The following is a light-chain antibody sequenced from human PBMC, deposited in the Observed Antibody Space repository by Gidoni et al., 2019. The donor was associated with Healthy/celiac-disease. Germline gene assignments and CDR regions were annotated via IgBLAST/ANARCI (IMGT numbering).Light chain of an antibody. CDR2: GAS. CDR3: QQYNNWRYT. J-gene: IGKJ2*01. Sequence: EIVMTQSPATLSMSPGERATLSCRASQSVSSNLARYQQQPGQAPRLLIYGASTRATGIPARFSGSGSGTEFTLTISNLQSEDFAVYYCQQYNNWRYTFXQXTKLEIK. V-gene: IGKV3-15*01. CDR1: QSVSSN.